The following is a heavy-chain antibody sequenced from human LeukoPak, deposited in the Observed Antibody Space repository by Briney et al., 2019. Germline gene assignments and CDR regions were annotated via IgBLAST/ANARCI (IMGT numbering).Heavy chain of an antibody. CDR3: ARKNYFYYYMDV. D-gene: IGHD2/OR15-2a*01. Sequence: PGGSLRLSCAASGFTFSSYSMNWVRQAPGKGLEWVSSISSSSSYIYYADSVKGRFTISRDNAKNSLYLQMNSLRAEDTAVYYCARKNYFYYYMDVWGKGTMVTISS. CDR1: GFTFSSYS. V-gene: IGHV3-21*01. CDR2: ISSSSSYI. J-gene: IGHJ6*03.